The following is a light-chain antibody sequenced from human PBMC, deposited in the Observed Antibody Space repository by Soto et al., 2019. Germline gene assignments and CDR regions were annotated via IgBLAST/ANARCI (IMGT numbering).Light chain of an antibody. CDR2: DAS. V-gene: IGKV3-15*01. CDR1: QTIRSD. Sequence: EFVLTQSPDTLSLSPGERATLSCRASQTIRSDLAWYQQKPGQAPRLLISDASTRATSIPARFNGSGSGTEFTLAISSLQSEDFAVYYCQHYGPITFGQGTRLEI. J-gene: IGKJ5*01. CDR3: QHYGPIT.